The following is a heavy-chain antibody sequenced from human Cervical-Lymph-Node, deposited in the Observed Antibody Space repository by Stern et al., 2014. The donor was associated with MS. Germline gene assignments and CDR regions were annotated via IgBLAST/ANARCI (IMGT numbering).Heavy chain of an antibody. V-gene: IGHV2-26*01. CDR3: ARILYDGAYRGDY. D-gene: IGHD3-10*01. J-gene: IGHJ4*02. CDR2: IFSNDAR. Sequence: QVTLKESGPVLVKPTETLMLTCTVSGFSLSNGRMGVSWIRQPPGKALEWLGHIFSNDARSYSPSLKSRLTISKDTSRSQVVLTMTNMDPVDTATYFCARILYDGAYRGDYWGQGILVTVPS. CDR1: GFSLSNGRMG.